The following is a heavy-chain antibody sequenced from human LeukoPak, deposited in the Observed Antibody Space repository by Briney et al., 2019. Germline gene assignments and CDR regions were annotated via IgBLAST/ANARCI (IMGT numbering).Heavy chain of an antibody. Sequence: PSEALSLTCTVSGGSLSSSSYDWGWMRQPRGKGLEGSGSFYYSGSTYYNPSLKSRVTITVDTCKNQFSLKLSSVTAAAKAVYYCARHEDGGGLRYYDFWSSYPRPPWFDPWGQGTLVTISS. CDR1: GGSLSSSSYD. CDR2: FYYSGST. D-gene: IGHD3-3*01. V-gene: IGHV4-39*01. CDR3: ARHEDGGGLRYYDFWSSYPRPPWFDP. J-gene: IGHJ5*02.